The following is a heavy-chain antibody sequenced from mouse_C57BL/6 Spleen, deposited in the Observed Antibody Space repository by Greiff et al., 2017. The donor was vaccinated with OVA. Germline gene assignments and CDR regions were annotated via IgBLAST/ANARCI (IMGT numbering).Heavy chain of an antibody. CDR3: TSPAAMDY. V-gene: IGHV1-15*01. CDR1: GYTFTDYD. CDR2: IDPETGGT. J-gene: IGHJ4*01. Sequence: VKLMESGAELVRPGASVTLSCKASGYTFTDYDMHWVKQTPVHGLEWIGAIDPETGGTAYNQKFKGKAILTADKSSSTAYMELRSLTSEDSAVYYCTSPAAMDYWGQGTSVTVSS.